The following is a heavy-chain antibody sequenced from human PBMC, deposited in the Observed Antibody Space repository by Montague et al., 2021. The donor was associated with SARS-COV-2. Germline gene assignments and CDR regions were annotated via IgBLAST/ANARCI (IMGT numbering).Heavy chain of an antibody. J-gene: IGHJ4*02. V-gene: IGHV1-18*01. CDR3: ARDRGDAAESVLDY. CDR1: GYHLNIYG. CDR2: ISAYNGNP. D-gene: IGHD6-13*01. Sequence: SLKVSFKAPGYHLNIYGISWVRQAPGQGLEWMGWISAYNGNPNYAQKLQGRVTMTTDTSTSTAYMELRSLRSDDTAVYYCARDRGDAAESVLDYWGQGTLVTVSS.